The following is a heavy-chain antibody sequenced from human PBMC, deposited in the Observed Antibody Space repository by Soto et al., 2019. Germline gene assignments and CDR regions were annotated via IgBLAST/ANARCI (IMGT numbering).Heavy chain of an antibody. V-gene: IGHV3-74*01. CDR1: GFTFSSYW. D-gene: IGHD5-18*01. J-gene: IGHJ5*02. Sequence: EVQLVESGGGLVQPGGSLRLSCAASGFTFSSYWMHWVRQAPGKGLVWVSRINSDGSSTSYADSVKGRFTISRDNAKNTMYLQMNSLRAEDTAVYCCARADASRRAIQLWSTGWFDPWGQGTLVTVSS. CDR2: INSDGSST. CDR3: ARADASRRAIQLWSTGWFDP.